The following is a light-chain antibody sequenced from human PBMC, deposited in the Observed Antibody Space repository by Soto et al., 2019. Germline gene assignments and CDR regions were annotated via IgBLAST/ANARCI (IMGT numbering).Light chain of an antibody. Sequence: QSVLTQPPSVSGAPGQRVTISCTGQSSNLGAGSDVHWYQQLPGAVPKLVIFGNTNRPSGVPERFSGYKSGTAASLDITGLQAEDEADYYCQAYDYSLTDSLFGGVTKLTVL. CDR2: GNT. V-gene: IGLV1-40*01. J-gene: IGLJ3*02. CDR1: SSNLGAGSD. CDR3: QAYDYSLTDSL.